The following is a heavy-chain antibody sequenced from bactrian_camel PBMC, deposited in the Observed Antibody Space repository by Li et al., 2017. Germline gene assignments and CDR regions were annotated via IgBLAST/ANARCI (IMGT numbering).Heavy chain of an antibody. Sequence: VQLVESGGGSVQAGGSLRLSCAASGSTGPNYCLGWFRQVPGKPREMVARIDSDGGGGGTSYYADSVKGRFTISRDNAKNTVYLQLKSLTTEDTAMYYCAKFGGSWYRSLEVWGQGTQVTVS. V-gene: IGHV3S40*01. CDR1: GSTGPNYC. CDR3: AKFGGSWYRSLEV. CDR2: IDSDGGGGGTS. D-gene: IGHD6*01. J-gene: IGHJ2*01.